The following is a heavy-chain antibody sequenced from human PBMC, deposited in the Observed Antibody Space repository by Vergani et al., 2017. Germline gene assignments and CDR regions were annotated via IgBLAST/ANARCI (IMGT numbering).Heavy chain of an antibody. D-gene: IGHD6-19*01. J-gene: IGHJ5*02. CDR3: ARAPRGGWYFWFDP. V-gene: IGHV3-48*01. CDR2: ISSSSSTI. CDR1: GFTFSSYS. Sequence: EVQLVESGGGLVQPGGSLRLSCAASGFTFSSYSMNWVRQAPGKGLEWVSYISSSSSTIYYADSVKGRFTISRDNAKNSLYLQMNSLRAEDTAVYYCARAPRGGWYFWFDPWGQGTLVTVSS.